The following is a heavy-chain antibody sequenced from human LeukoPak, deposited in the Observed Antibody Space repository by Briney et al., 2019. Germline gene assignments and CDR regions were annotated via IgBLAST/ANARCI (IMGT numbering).Heavy chain of an antibody. Sequence: GGSLRLSCAASGFTFSNAWMSWVRQAPGKGLEWVGRIKSKTDGGTTDYAAPVKGRFTISRDDSKNTLYLQMNSLKTEDTAVYDCARESIQLLGGWYGGDAFDIWGQGTMVTVSS. J-gene: IGHJ3*02. D-gene: IGHD6-19*01. V-gene: IGHV3-15*01. CDR3: ARESIQLLGGWYGGDAFDI. CDR2: IKSKTDGGTT. CDR1: GFTFSNAW.